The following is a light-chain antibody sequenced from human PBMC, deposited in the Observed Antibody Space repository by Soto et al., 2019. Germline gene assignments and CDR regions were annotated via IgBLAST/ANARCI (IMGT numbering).Light chain of an antibody. J-gene: IGKJ4*01. CDR2: GAS. CDR1: QSVKSSY. Sequence: EIVLTQSPGTLSLSPGERATLSCRASQSVKSSYLAWYQQKPGQAPRLLIFGASGRANGIPDRFSGSGSGTDFTLTISRLEPEDFAVFYCQQYGSSPLTFGGGTKVDIK. V-gene: IGKV3-20*01. CDR3: QQYGSSPLT.